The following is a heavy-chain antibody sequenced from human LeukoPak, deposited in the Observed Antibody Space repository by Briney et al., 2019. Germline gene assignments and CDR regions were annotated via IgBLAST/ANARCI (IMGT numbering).Heavy chain of an antibody. J-gene: IGHJ4*02. CDR3: ALIKEAYSGSYLFDY. Sequence: GASVKVSCKASGGTFSSYAISWVRQAPGQGLEWMGGIIPIFGTANYAQKFQGRVTITADESTSTAYMELSSLRSEDTAVYYCALIKEAYSGSYLFDYWGQGTLVTVSS. CDR1: GGTFSSYA. D-gene: IGHD1-26*01. V-gene: IGHV1-69*01. CDR2: IIPIFGTA.